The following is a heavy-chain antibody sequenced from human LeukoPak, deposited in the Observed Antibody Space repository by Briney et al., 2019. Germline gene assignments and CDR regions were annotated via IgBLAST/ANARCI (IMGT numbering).Heavy chain of an antibody. CDR3: ARDRVGATDY. V-gene: IGHV3-66*01. D-gene: IGHD1-26*01. CDR2: IYSGGST. CDR1: GFTVSSNY. J-gene: IGHJ4*02. Sequence: PGGSLRLSCAASGFTVSSNYMSWVRQAPGKGLEWVSVIYSGGSTYYADSVKGRFTISRDNSKNTLYLQMNSQRAEDTAVYYCARDRVGATDYWGQGTLVTVSS.